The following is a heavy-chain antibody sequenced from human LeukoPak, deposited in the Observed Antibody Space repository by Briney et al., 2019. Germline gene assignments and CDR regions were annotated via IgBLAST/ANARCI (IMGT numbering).Heavy chain of an antibody. CDR3: ARLAEGWYFDWLLFDY. V-gene: IGHV1-2*02. J-gene: IGHJ4*02. D-gene: IGHD3-9*01. Sequence: ASVKVSCKASGYTFTGYYMHWVRQAPGQGLEWMGWINPNSSGTNYAQKFQGRVTMTRDTSISTAYMELSRLRSDDTAVYYCARLAEGWYFDWLLFDYWGQGTLVTVSS. CDR1: GYTFTGYY. CDR2: INPNSSGT.